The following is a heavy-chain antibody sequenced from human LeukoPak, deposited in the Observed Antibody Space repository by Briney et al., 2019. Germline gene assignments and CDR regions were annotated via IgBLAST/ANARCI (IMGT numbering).Heavy chain of an antibody. CDR1: GFTFSSYG. CDR2: ISYDGSNK. V-gene: IGHV3-30*03. D-gene: IGHD5-12*01. Sequence: GGSLRLSCAASGFTFSSYGMHWVRQAPGKGLEWVSVISYDGSNKYYADPVKGRFTISRDNSKNTLFLQMNSLRGEDTAVYYCARDHAADIVATGEDYWGQGTLVTVSS. CDR3: ARDHAADIVATGEDY. J-gene: IGHJ4*02.